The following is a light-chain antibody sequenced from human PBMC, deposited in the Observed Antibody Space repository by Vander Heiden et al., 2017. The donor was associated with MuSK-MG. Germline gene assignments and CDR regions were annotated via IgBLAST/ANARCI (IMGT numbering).Light chain of an antibody. Sequence: AIRMTQSPSSFSASTGDRVTITCRASQGISSYLAWYQQKPGKAPKLLIYAASTLQSGGPSRFSGSGSGTDFTLTSSCLQSEDFATYYCQQYYSYHTFGQGTRLEIK. CDR3: QQYYSYHT. V-gene: IGKV1-8*01. CDR2: AAS. J-gene: IGKJ5*01. CDR1: QGISSY.